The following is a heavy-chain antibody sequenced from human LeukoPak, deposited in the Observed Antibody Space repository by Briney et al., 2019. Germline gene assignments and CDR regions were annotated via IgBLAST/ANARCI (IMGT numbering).Heavy chain of an antibody. CDR2: ISYDGSNK. J-gene: IGHJ4*02. Sequence: GGSLRLSCAASGFTFSSYGMHWVRQAPGKGLEWVAVISYDGSNKYYADSVKGRFTISRDNSKNTLYLQMNSLRAEDTAVYYCANYDSRVDWGQGTLVTVSS. D-gene: IGHD3-22*01. CDR1: GFTFSSYG. V-gene: IGHV3-30*18. CDR3: ANYDSRVD.